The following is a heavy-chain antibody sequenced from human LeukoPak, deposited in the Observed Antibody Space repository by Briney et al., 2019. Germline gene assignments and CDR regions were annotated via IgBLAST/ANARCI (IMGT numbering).Heavy chain of an antibody. Sequence: ASVKVSCKASGYTFTSYDINWVRQATGQGLEWMGWMNPNSGNTGYAQKFQGRVTMTRNTSISTAYMELSSLRSEDTAVYYCASRGTMVRGDQTDYWGQGTLVTDSS. CDR3: ASRGTMVRGDQTDY. CDR1: GYTFTSYD. D-gene: IGHD3-10*01. CDR2: MNPNSGNT. J-gene: IGHJ4*02. V-gene: IGHV1-8*01.